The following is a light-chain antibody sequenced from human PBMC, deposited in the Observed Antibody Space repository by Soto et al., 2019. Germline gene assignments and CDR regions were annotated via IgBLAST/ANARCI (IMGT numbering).Light chain of an antibody. CDR3: QQYGSSPGLFT. J-gene: IGKJ3*01. Sequence: EVVLTQSPGTLSLSPGERATLSCRASQSVRNNYLAWYQQRPGQAPRLLIYGASSRATGIPDRFSGSGSGTDFTLTISRLEPEDFTVYYCQQYGSSPGLFTFGPGTKVDIK. V-gene: IGKV3-20*01. CDR1: QSVRNNY. CDR2: GAS.